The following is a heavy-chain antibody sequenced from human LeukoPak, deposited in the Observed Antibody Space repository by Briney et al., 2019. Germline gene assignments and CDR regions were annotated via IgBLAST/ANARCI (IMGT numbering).Heavy chain of an antibody. CDR3: AKDPKYYDFWSGYYGDYFDY. CDR2: ISGSGGST. J-gene: IGHJ4*02. V-gene: IGHV3-23*01. Sequence: GGSLRLSCAASGFTFSSYGMHWVRQAPGKGLEWVSAISGSGGSTYYADSVKGRFTISRDNSKNTLYLQMNSLRAEDTAVYYCAKDPKYYDFWSGYYGDYFDYWGQGTLVTVSS. CDR1: GFTFSSYG. D-gene: IGHD3-3*01.